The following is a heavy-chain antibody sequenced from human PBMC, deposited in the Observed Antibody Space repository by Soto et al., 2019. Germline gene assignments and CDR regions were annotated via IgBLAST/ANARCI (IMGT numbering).Heavy chain of an antibody. CDR2: MSHDGSHK. CDR3: ARLPRSGWDHYYYGMDV. V-gene: IGHV3-30*03. J-gene: IGHJ6*02. CDR1: GFTFSTYG. Sequence: QVQLVESGGGVVQAGGSLGLSCTASGFTFSTYGMHWVRQAPGKGPEWVAVMSHDGSHKAFLDSVKGRFIISRDNSKNTLYLQMTRLRPDDTAVYYCARLPRSGWDHYYYGMDVWGQGTTVIVSS. D-gene: IGHD6-19*01.